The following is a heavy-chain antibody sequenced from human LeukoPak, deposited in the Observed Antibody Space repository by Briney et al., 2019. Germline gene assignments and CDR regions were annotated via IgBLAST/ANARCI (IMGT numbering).Heavy chain of an antibody. D-gene: IGHD6-6*01. J-gene: IGHJ4*02. CDR3: ARESAISSSSPFDY. V-gene: IGHV4-4*02. Sequence: SETLSLTCAVSGGSISSSNWWSWVRQPPGKGLEWIGEIYHSGSTNYNPSLKSRVTISVDKSKNQFSLKLSSVTAADTAVYYCARESAISSSSPFDYWGQGTLVTVSS. CDR2: IYHSGST. CDR1: GGSISSSNW.